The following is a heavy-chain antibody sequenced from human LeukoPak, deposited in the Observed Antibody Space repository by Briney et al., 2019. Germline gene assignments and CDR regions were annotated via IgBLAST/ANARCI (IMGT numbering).Heavy chain of an antibody. D-gene: IGHD3-3*01. J-gene: IGHJ3*02. Sequence: GGSLRLSCAASGFTSSSYWMHWVRQAPGKGLVWVSRINSDGSSTSYADSVKGRFTISRDNAKNTLYLQMNSLRAEDTAVYYCARIGLRFLEWLPRQNDAFDIWGQGTMVTVSS. CDR3: ARIGLRFLEWLPRQNDAFDI. V-gene: IGHV3-74*01. CDR2: INSDGSST. CDR1: GFTSSSYW.